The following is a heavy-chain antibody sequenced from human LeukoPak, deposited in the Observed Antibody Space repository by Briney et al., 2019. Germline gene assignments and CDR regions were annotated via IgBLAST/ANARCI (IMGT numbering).Heavy chain of an antibody. D-gene: IGHD6-19*01. Sequence: EGSLRLSCAASGFTVSSNYMSWVRQAPGKGLEWVSVIYSGGSTYYADSVKGRFTISRDNSKNTLYLQMNTLRAEDTAVYYCARVPGWPYYFDHWGQGSRVTVSS. CDR2: IYSGGST. V-gene: IGHV3-53*01. CDR3: ARVPGWPYYFDH. J-gene: IGHJ4*02. CDR1: GFTVSSNY.